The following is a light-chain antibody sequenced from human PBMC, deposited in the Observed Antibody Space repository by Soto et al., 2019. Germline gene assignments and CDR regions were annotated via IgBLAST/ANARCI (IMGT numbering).Light chain of an antibody. CDR3: QQSYSNPWT. J-gene: IGKJ1*01. V-gene: IGKV1-39*01. Sequence: DIQMTQSPSSLSASVGDRVTITCRTSQRIGTHLNWYHEKPGKAPKLLLYAASSLQSGVPSRFSGSGSGTDFTLTISSLQPEDFATYYCQQSYSNPWTFGQGTKVEIQ. CDR1: QRIGTH. CDR2: AAS.